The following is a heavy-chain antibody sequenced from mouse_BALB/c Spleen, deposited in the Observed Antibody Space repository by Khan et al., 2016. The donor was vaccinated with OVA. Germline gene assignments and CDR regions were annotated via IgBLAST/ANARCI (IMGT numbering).Heavy chain of an antibody. CDR3: VRGSGKSLFAY. CDR1: GYTFTDFA. J-gene: IGHJ3*01. CDR2: ISTYYGDA. V-gene: IGHV1S137*01. Sequence: QVQLQQSGAELVRPGVSVKISCKGSGYTFTDFAMHWVKQSHAKSLEWLGVISTYYGDADYNHKFRDKATMTVDKSSSTAYMELAGLTSEDSAIYYCVRGSGKSLFAYWGQGTLVTVSA. D-gene: IGHD1-3*01.